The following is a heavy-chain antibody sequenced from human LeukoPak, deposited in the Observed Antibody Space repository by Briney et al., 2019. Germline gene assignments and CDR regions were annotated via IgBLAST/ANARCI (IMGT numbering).Heavy chain of an antibody. D-gene: IGHD3-16*01. CDR1: GYTFTGFY. CDR3: ARDIETTYYH. CDR2: INAASGGT. V-gene: IGHV1-2*02. J-gene: IGHJ4*02. Sequence: ASVKVSCKASGYTFTGFYMHWVRQAPGQGLEWMGCINAASGGTNYAQQFQGRVTMTRDTSITTAYMELSSLRSDDTAVYYCARDIETTYYHWGQGTLVTVSS.